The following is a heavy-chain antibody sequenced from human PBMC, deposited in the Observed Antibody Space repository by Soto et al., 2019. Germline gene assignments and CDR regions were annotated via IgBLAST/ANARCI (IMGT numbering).Heavy chain of an antibody. Sequence: GGSLRLSCAASGFTFSGSAMHWVRQASGKGLEWVGRIRSKANSYATAYAASVKGRFTISGDDSKNTAYLQMNSLKTKDTAVYYCTRLSVRPTVVSNDAFDILGQGTMVSVSS. CDR1: GFTFSGSA. D-gene: IGHD4-17*01. CDR2: IRSKANSYAT. V-gene: IGHV3-73*01. CDR3: TRLSVRPTVVSNDAFDI. J-gene: IGHJ3*02.